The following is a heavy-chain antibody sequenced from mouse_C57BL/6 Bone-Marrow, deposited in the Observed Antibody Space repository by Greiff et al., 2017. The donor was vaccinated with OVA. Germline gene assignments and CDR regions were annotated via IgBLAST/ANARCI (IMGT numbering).Heavy chain of an antibody. J-gene: IGHJ2*01. Sequence: QVQLQQPGAELVRPGTSVKLSCKASGYTFTSYWMTWVKQRPGQGLEWIGVIDPSGSYTNYNQKFKGKATLAVDTSSSTAYMQLSSLTSEDSAVYYCATFLWLRRGCDYGGQGTTLTVTA. D-gene: IGHD2-2*01. CDR1: GYTFTSYW. CDR3: ATFLWLRRGCDY. CDR2: IDPSGSYT. V-gene: IGHV1-59*01.